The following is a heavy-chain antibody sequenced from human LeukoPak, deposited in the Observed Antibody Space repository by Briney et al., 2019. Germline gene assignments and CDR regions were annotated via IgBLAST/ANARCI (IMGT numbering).Heavy chain of an antibody. V-gene: IGHV1-2*02. CDR1: GYTFTGYY. CDR3: ARGSVLLWFGEF. CDR2: INPNSGAT. J-gene: IGHJ4*02. Sequence: ASVKVSCKASGYTFTGYYMHWVRQAPGQGLEWMGWINPNSGATNYAQKFQGRVTMTRDTSISTAYMELSRLRSDDTAVYYCARGSVLLWFGEFWGQGTLVTVSS. D-gene: IGHD3-10*01.